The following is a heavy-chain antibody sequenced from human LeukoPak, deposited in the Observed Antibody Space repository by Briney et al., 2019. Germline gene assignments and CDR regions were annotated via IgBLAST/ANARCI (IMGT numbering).Heavy chain of an antibody. Sequence: ASVKVSCKTSGYTFTSYGISWVRQAPGQGLEWMGWISAYNGNTHYAQKLQGRVTMTTDPSTSTAYLAVSSLRSADTAVYYCARYYHSRGYDLFDYWGQGTLATVSS. CDR3: ARYYHSRGYDLFDY. CDR2: ISAYNGNT. V-gene: IGHV1-18*01. J-gene: IGHJ4*02. CDR1: GYTFTSYG. D-gene: IGHD3-22*01.